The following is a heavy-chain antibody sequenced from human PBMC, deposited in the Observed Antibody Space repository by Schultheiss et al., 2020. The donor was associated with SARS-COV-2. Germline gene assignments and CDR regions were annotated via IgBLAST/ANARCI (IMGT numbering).Heavy chain of an antibody. V-gene: IGHV3-30*18. CDR2: ISYDGSNK. D-gene: IGHD1-26*01. Sequence: GGSLRLSCAASGFTFSDYYWTWVRQPPGKGLEWVAVISYDGSNKYYADSVKGRFTISRDNSKNTLYLQMNSLRAEDTAVYYCANDSGSYDWGQGTLVTVSS. J-gene: IGHJ4*02. CDR3: ANDSGSYD. CDR1: GFTFSDYY.